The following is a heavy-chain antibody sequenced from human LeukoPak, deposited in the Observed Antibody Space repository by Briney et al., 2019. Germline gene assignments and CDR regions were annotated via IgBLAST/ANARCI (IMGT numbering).Heavy chain of an antibody. CDR1: GYTFTSYG. D-gene: IGHD6-13*01. J-gene: IGHJ4*02. V-gene: IGHV1-18*01. Sequence: ASVKVSCKTSGYTFTSYGISWVRQAPGQGLEWIGWISAYNGNTNYAQRLQGRVTMTTDPSTSTAYMELRSLRSDDTAVYYCARDRSIAAAGINFDYWGQGTLVTVSS. CDR2: ISAYNGNT. CDR3: ARDRSIAAAGINFDY.